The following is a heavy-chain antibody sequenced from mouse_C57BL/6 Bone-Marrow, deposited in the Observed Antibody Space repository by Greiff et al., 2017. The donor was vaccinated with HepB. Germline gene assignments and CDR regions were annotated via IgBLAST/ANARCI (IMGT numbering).Heavy chain of an antibody. J-gene: IGHJ2*01. V-gene: IGHV14-4*01. CDR3: TTSRYGNFFFDY. D-gene: IGHD2-1*01. CDR1: GFNIKDDY. CDR2: IDPENGDT. Sequence: DVKLQESGAELVRPGASVKLSCTASGFNIKDDYMHWVKQRPEQGLEWIGWIDPENGDTEYASKFQGKATITADTSSNTAYLQLSSLTSEDTAVYYCTTSRYGNFFFDYWGQGTTLTVSS.